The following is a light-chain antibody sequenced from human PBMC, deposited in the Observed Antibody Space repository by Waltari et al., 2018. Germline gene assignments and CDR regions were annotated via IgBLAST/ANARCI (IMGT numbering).Light chain of an antibody. Sequence: SVLTQPPSASGPPGQRVTISCSGSSSNIGSNTVNWYQQLPVTAPKLLIYSTNQRAPGVPDRFSGSKSGTSDSLAISGLQSGDEADYYCAAWDDSLKGVFGGGTKLTVL. V-gene: IGLV1-44*01. CDR1: SSNIGSNT. CDR3: AAWDDSLKGV. J-gene: IGLJ3*02. CDR2: STN.